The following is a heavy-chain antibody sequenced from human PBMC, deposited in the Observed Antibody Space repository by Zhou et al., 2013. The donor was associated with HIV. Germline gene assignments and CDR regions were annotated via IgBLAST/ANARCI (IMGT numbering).Heavy chain of an antibody. CDR1: GGTFSSYA. V-gene: IGHV1-69*05. Sequence: QVQLVQSGAEVKKPGSSVKVSCKASGGTFSSYAISWVRQAPGQGLEWMGGIIPIFGTANYAQKFQGRVTITTDESTSTAYMELSSLRSEDTAVYYCARVASSVVVVPAAIMVATNNWFDPWGQGTLVTVSS. D-gene: IGHD2-2*02. CDR2: IIPIFGTA. J-gene: IGHJ5*02. CDR3: ARVASSVVVVPAAIMVATNNWFDP.